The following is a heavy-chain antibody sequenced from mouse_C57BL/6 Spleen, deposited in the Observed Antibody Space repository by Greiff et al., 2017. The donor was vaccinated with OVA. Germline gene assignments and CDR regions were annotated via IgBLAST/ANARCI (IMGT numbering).Heavy chain of an antibody. V-gene: IGHV1-74*01. CDR2: IHPSDSDT. D-gene: IGHD2-4*01. J-gene: IGHJ4*01. CDR3: AIWGDYDDAMDY. Sequence: QVQLKQPGAELVKPGASVKVSCKASGYTFTSYWMHLVQQRPGQGLEWIGRIHPSDSDTNYNQKFKGKATLTVDKSSSTAYMQLSSLTSEDSAVYYCAIWGDYDDAMDYWGQGTSVTVSS. CDR1: GYTFTSYW.